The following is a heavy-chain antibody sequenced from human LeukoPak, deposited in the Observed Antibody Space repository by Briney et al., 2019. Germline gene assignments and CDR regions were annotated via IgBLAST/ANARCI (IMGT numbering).Heavy chain of an antibody. J-gene: IGHJ4*02. Sequence: SETLSLTCSVSGGSISSSNYYWSWIRQPAGKGLEWIGRIYTSESTNYNPSLKSRVTISVDTSRNQFSLKLSSVTAADTAVYYCARDRGMITFGGVMDYWGQGTLVTVSS. CDR1: GGSISSSNYY. V-gene: IGHV4-61*02. D-gene: IGHD3-16*01. CDR2: IYTSEST. CDR3: ARDRGMITFGGVMDY.